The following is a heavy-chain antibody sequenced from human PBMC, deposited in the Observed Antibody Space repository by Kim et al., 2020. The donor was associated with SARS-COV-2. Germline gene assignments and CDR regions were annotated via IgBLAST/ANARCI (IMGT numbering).Heavy chain of an antibody. CDR1: GFTFSSYG. CDR3: AKGPGSGWGRHYYYGMDV. CDR2: ISYDGSNK. D-gene: IGHD6-19*01. V-gene: IGHV3-30*18. Sequence: GGSLRLSCAASGFTFSSYGMHWVRQAPGKGLEWVAVISYDGSNKYYADSVKGRFTISRDNSKNTLYLQMNSLRAEDTAVYYCAKGPGSGWGRHYYYGMDVWGQGTTVTVSS. J-gene: IGHJ6*02.